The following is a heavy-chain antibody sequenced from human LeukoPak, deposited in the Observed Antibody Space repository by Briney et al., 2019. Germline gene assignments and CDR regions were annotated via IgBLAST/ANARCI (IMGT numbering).Heavy chain of an antibody. Sequence: ASLKVSCKASGYTLTGYYMHWVRQTPGQGLEWMGWINPNSGGTHYAQKVQGGVTMTRDTSISTAYMERSRLRSDDTAVYYCARGEYSYGYHYYCYGMDVWGQGTTVTVSS. D-gene: IGHD5-18*01. CDR1: GYTLTGYY. J-gene: IGHJ6*02. CDR2: INPNSGGT. V-gene: IGHV1-2*02. CDR3: ARGEYSYGYHYYCYGMDV.